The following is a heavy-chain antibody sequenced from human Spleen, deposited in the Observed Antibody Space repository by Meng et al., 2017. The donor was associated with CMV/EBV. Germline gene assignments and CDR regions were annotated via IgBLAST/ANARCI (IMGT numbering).Heavy chain of an antibody. V-gene: IGHV1-2*02. CDR2: INPNSTGT. Sequence: DTCTCSYMHWVQQGPRRGLEWMVLINPNSTGTNCTQKFPARITMTRDTSISTAYMGLSRLRSDDTAVYSCARPGYRPTGIGRAFDYWGQGTLVTVSS. CDR3: ARPGYRPTGIGRAFDY. D-gene: IGHD5-12*01. J-gene: IGHJ4*02. CDR1: DTCTCSY.